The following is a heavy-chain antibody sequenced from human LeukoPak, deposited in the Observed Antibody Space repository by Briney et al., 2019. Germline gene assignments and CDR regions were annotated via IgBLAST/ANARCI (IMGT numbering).Heavy chain of an antibody. D-gene: IGHD1-26*01. Sequence: SVRVSCKASGGTFSSYAISWVRQAPGQGLEWMGGIIPTFGTANYAQKFQGRVTITADESTSTAYMELSSLRSEDTAVYYCARATEEGATLEYFQHWGQGTLVTVSS. CDR3: ARATEEGATLEYFQH. CDR1: GGTFSSYA. J-gene: IGHJ1*01. CDR2: IIPTFGTA. V-gene: IGHV1-69*13.